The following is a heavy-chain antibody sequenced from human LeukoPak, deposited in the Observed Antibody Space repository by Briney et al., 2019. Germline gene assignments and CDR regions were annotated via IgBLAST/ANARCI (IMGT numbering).Heavy chain of an antibody. Sequence: PGGSLRLSCAASESTFSSYWMSWVRQAPGKGLEWVANINQDGSEKDHVDSVKGRFTISRDNVKNSLYLQMNSLRAEDTAVYYCARYCGGDCYGMDVWGQGTTVTVSS. CDR1: ESTFSSYW. J-gene: IGHJ6*02. D-gene: IGHD2-21*01. V-gene: IGHV3-7*01. CDR3: ARYCGGDCYGMDV. CDR2: INQDGSEK.